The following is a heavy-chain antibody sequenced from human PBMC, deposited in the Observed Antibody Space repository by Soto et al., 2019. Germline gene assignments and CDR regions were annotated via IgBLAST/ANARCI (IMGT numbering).Heavy chain of an antibody. CDR3: EGVSGYYVSTNYYYMDV. CDR1: GFTFSSYS. V-gene: IGHV3-48*01. CDR2: ITSTSSTI. Sequence: GGSLRLSCAASGFTFSSYSMNWVRQAPGKGLEWVSYITSTSSTIYYADSVKGRFTISRDNAKNSLYLQMNNLRAEDTAVYYCEGVSGYYVSTNYYYMDVWGKGTTVTVSS. J-gene: IGHJ6*03. D-gene: IGHD3-3*01.